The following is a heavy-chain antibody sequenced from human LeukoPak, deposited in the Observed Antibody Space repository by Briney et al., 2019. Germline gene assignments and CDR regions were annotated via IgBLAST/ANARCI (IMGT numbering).Heavy chain of an antibody. CDR1: GFTFGDYA. J-gene: IGHJ4*02. V-gene: IGHV3-49*04. CDR3: TREEGGYSDY. CDR2: IRSKAYGGTT. Sequence: GGSLRLSRTGSGFTFGDYAMSWVRQAPGKGLEWVGFIRSKAYGGTTEYAASVKGRFTISRDDSKSIAYLQMNSLKTEDTAVYYCTREEGGYSDYWGQGTLVTVSS. D-gene: IGHD5-12*01.